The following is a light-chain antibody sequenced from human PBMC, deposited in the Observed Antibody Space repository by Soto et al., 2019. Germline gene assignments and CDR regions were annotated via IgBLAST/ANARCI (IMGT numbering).Light chain of an antibody. V-gene: IGKV3-20*01. Sequence: EIVLTQSPGTLSLSPGERATLSCRASQSVSSSYLAWYQQKPCQPPRLLIYGASSRATGLPDRFSGSGSGTDFTLPISRLEPEDFAVYYCQQYGSSLPFTFGGGTKVAI. CDR1: QSVSSSY. CDR2: GAS. CDR3: QQYGSSLPFT. J-gene: IGKJ4*01.